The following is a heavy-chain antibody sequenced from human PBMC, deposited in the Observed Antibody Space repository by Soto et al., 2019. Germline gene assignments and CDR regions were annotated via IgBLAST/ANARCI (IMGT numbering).Heavy chain of an antibody. Sequence: QLQLQESGPGLVKPSETLSLTCTVSGGSISSSSYYWGWIRQPPGKGLEWIGSIYYSGSTYYNPSLKSRFPISVDTSKNQFSLKLSSVTAADTAVYYCARRHYGDYVNWFDPWGQGTLVTVSS. CDR3: ARRHYGDYVNWFDP. CDR1: GGSISSSSYY. CDR2: IYYSGST. J-gene: IGHJ5*02. V-gene: IGHV4-39*01. D-gene: IGHD4-17*01.